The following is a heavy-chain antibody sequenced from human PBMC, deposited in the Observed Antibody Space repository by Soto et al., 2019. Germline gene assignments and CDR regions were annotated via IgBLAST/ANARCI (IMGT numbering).Heavy chain of an antibody. D-gene: IGHD2-15*01. CDR2: ISSSGSDV. CDR3: ARIFYSSVGMDD. V-gene: IGHV3-11*01. Sequence: QVQLVESGGGLVKPGGSLRLSCAASGFAFSNYYMTWIRQAPGKGLEWILYISSSGSDVYYADSVRGRFTVSRDNAKKLLFLQMNDLRDEDTGEYYSARIFYSSVGMDDWGQGTLVTVSS. J-gene: IGHJ4*02. CDR1: GFAFSNYY.